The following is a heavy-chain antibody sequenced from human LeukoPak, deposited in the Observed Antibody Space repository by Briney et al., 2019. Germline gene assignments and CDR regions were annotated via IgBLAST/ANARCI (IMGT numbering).Heavy chain of an antibody. CDR3: ARDRKALVVIMGSDAFDI. Sequence: GGSLRLSCAASGFTFSSYEMNWVRQAPGKGLERVSHISSSGSATYYADPVKGRFTISRDNAKNSLYLQMNSLRAEDTAVYYCARDRKALVVIMGSDAFDIWGQGTMVTVSS. D-gene: IGHD3-22*01. J-gene: IGHJ3*02. CDR1: GFTFSSYE. V-gene: IGHV3-48*03. CDR2: ISSSGSAT.